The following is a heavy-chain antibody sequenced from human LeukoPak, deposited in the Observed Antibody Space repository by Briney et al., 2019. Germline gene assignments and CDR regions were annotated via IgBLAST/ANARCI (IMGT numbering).Heavy chain of an antibody. CDR3: AKDVGATRYYYYYMDV. Sequence: GGSLRLSCAASGFTFDDYGMSWVRQAPGKGLEWVSAISGSGGSTYYADSVKGRFTISRDNSKNTLYLQMNSLRAEDTAVYYCAKDVGATRYYYYYMDVWGKGTTVTISS. CDR2: ISGSGGST. CDR1: GFTFDDYG. V-gene: IGHV3-23*01. J-gene: IGHJ6*03. D-gene: IGHD1-26*01.